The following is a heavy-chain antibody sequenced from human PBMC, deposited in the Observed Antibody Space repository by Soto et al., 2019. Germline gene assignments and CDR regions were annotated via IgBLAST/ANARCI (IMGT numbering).Heavy chain of an antibody. V-gene: IGHV1-24*01. CDR2: FDPEDGET. J-gene: IGHJ4*02. CDR1: GYTFASYA. D-gene: IGHD3-16*01. Sequence: ASVKVSCKASGYTFASYAMHWVRQAPGKGLEWMGGFDPEDGETIYAQKFQGRVTMTEDTSTDTAYMELSSLRSEDTAVYYCATARPRRGGSPFDYWGQEPLFTVSS. CDR3: ATARPRRGGSPFDY.